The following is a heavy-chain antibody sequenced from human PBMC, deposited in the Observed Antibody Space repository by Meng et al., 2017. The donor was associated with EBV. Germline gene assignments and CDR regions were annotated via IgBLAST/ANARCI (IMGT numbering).Heavy chain of an antibody. CDR1: GFTVSSNY. CDR2: IYSGGST. CDR3: ARDSNYDILTGSGGSFDY. J-gene: IGHJ4*02. V-gene: IGHV3-53*01. Sequence: EVQLVESGGGLIQPGGSLRLSCAASGFTVSSNYMSWVRQAPGKGLEWVSVIYSGGSTYYADSVKGRFTISRDNSKNTLYLQMNSLRAEDTAVYYCARDSNYDILTGSGGSFDYWGQGTLVTVSS. D-gene: IGHD3-9*01.